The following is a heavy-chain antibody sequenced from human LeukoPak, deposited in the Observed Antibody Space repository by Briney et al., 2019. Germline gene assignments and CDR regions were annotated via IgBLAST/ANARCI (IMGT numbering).Heavy chain of an antibody. Sequence: PGGYLRLSCAASGFTFSSYSMSWVRRAPGKGLEWVSAISGSGGSTYYADSVKGRFTISRDNSKNTLYLQMNSLRAEGTAVYYCAKVGSGSSHYYYYMDVWGKGTTVTVS. CDR1: GFTFSSYS. CDR3: AKVGSGSSHYYYYMDV. J-gene: IGHJ6*03. V-gene: IGHV3-23*01. D-gene: IGHD1-26*01. CDR2: ISGSGGST.